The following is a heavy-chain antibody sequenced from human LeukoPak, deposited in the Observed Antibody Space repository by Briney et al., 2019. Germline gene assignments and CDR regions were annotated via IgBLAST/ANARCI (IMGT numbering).Heavy chain of an antibody. CDR1: GGSFNLYS. CDR2: IGHGGSI. Sequence: SEALSLTCTVSGGSFNLYSWTWIRQPPGKGLEWIAEIGHGGSINFNPSLKSRVTVSLDTSKNQFSLSLSSVTAADTAVYYCASRETFYFYYMDVWGNGTTVTVSS. D-gene: IGHD1-26*01. CDR3: ASRETFYFYYMDV. V-gene: IGHV4-34*01. J-gene: IGHJ6*03.